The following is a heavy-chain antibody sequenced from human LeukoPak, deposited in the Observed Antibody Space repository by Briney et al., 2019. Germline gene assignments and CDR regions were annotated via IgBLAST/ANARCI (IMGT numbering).Heavy chain of an antibody. Sequence: SVKVSCKASGGTFSSCAISWVRQAPGQGLEWMGGIIPIFGTANYAQKFQGRVTITADESTSTAYMELSSLRSEDTAVYYCAREGGSIAAAGTGPAFDYWGQGTLVTVSS. CDR1: GGTFSSCA. D-gene: IGHD6-13*01. CDR3: AREGGSIAAAGTGPAFDY. CDR2: IIPIFGTA. V-gene: IGHV1-69*13. J-gene: IGHJ4*02.